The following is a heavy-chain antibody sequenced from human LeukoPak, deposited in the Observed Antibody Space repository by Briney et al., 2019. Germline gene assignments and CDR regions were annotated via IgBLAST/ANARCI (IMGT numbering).Heavy chain of an antibody. D-gene: IGHD4-11*01. V-gene: IGHV1-2*02. CDR3: ARDREYSNYLLVYGMDV. CDR2: MNPNSGDT. Sequence: ASVKVSCKAYGYTFTGYYIHWVRQAPGQGLEWMGWMNPNSGDTNHAQKFQGRFTMTTGTSIRTAYMELSSLRSDDTAVYYCARDREYSNYLLVYGMDVWGQGTTVTVSS. CDR1: GYTFTGYY. J-gene: IGHJ6*02.